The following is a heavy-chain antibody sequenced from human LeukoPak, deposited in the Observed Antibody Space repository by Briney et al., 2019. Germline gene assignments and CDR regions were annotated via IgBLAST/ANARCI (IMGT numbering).Heavy chain of an antibody. Sequence: ASVKVSCKASGYTFTSYYMHWVRQAPGQGLEWMGIISPSGGSTSYAQKFQGRVTMTRDTSTSTVYMELSSLRSEDTAVYYCARRYYGSGSYYWFDPWGQGTLVTVSS. V-gene: IGHV1-46*01. CDR3: ARRYYGSGSYYWFDP. CDR1: GYTFTSYY. D-gene: IGHD3-10*01. CDR2: ISPSGGST. J-gene: IGHJ5*02.